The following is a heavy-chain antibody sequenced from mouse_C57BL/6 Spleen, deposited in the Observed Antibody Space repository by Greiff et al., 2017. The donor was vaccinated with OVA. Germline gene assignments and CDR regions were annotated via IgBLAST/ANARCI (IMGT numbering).Heavy chain of an antibody. CDR3: ARGGYSNYAWFAY. Sequence: QVQLKQSGAELVKPGASVKISCKASGYAFSSYWMNWVKQRPGKGLEWIGQIYPGDGDTNYNGKFKGKATLTADKSSSTAYMQLSSLTSEDSAVYFCARGGYSNYAWFAYWGQGTLVTVSA. V-gene: IGHV1-80*01. J-gene: IGHJ3*01. CDR1: GYAFSSYW. CDR2: IYPGDGDT. D-gene: IGHD2-5*01.